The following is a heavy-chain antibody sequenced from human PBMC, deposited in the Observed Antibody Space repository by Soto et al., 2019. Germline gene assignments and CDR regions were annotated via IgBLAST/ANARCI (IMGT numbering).Heavy chain of an antibody. D-gene: IGHD3-16*02. CDR3: ARDFHRYCSGSEYYGMDV. CDR1: GFTFSSYG. Sequence: GGSLRLSCAASGFTFSSYGMHWVRQAPGKGLEWVAVIWDDGSNKYYADSVKGRFTISRDNSKNTLYLQMNSLRAEDTAVYYCARDFHRYCSGSEYYGMDVWGQGTTVTVSS. J-gene: IGHJ6*02. CDR2: IWDDGSNK. V-gene: IGHV3-33*01.